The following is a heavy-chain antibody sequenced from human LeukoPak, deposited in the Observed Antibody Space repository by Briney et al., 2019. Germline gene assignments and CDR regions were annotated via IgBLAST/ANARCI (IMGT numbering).Heavy chain of an antibody. D-gene: IGHD6-13*01. Sequence: GGSLRLSCAASGFTFRSYDMHWVRQATGKGLEWVSGIGTAGEIYYPGSVKGRFTISRENAKNSMYLQMNSLRAGDTAVYYCARAAYSSTWYSRYFDLWGRGTLVTVSS. CDR3: ARAAYSSTWYSRYFDL. J-gene: IGHJ2*01. V-gene: IGHV3-13*01. CDR1: GFTFRSYD. CDR2: IGTAGEI.